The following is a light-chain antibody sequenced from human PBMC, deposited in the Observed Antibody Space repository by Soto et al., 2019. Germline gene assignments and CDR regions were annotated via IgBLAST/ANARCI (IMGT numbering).Light chain of an antibody. CDR1: QDISND. CDR3: QKHDGVPL. V-gene: IGKV1-33*01. Sequence: DIQLTQSPSSLSASVGDRVTITCQASQDISNDLNWYQQKPGKAPNLLIYDASNLETGVPSRFSGGGSGTFFSFTINSLQPEDIATYYCQKHDGVPLFGPGTKVEVK. CDR2: DAS. J-gene: IGKJ3*01.